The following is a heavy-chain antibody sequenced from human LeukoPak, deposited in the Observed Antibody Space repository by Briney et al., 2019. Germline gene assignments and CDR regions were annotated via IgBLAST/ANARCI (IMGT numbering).Heavy chain of an antibody. Sequence: GGSLRLSCAASGFTFSSYGMSWVRRAPGKGLEWVSAISGSGGSTYYADSVKGRFTISRDNSKNTMYLQMNNLREEDAAVYYCARDPDYWGQGTLVTVSS. CDR3: ARDPDY. CDR2: ISGSGGST. CDR1: GFTFSSYG. V-gene: IGHV3-23*01. J-gene: IGHJ4*02.